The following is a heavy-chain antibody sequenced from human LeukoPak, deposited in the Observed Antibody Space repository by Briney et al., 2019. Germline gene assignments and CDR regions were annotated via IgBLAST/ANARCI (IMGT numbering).Heavy chain of an antibody. CDR1: GFTFTTYA. CDR3: AKSSVSPSWFDP. D-gene: IGHD5/OR15-5a*01. Sequence: PGGSLRLSCAASGFTFTTYAMTWVRQAPGKGLEWVSAISGSGSSTYYADSVRGRFTISRDNSKNTLYLQMNSLRVEGTAVYYCAKSSVSPSWFDPWGQGTLVTVSS. CDR2: ISGSGSST. V-gene: IGHV3-23*01. J-gene: IGHJ5*02.